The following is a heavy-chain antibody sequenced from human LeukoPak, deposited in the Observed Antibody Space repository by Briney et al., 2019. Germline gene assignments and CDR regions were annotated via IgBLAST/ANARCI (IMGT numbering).Heavy chain of an antibody. CDR2: IYHSGNT. D-gene: IGHD3-3*01. Sequence: SQTLSLTCAVSGGSISSVGYSWSWIRQPPGKGLEWIGYIYHSGNTYYNPCLKSRVTISVDRSKNQFSLKLSSVTAADTAVYYCARADFWSGYLYYFDYWGQGTLVTVSS. J-gene: IGHJ4*02. CDR1: GGSISSVGYS. V-gene: IGHV4-30-2*01. CDR3: ARADFWSGYLYYFDY.